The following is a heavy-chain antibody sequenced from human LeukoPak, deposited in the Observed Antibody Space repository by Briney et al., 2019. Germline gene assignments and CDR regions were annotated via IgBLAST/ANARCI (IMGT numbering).Heavy chain of an antibody. CDR2: IKNDGSEK. Sequence: PGGSLRLSCAASGFTFSSYWMSWVRQAPGKGLEWVANIKNDGSEKYYVDSVKGRFTISRDDAKNSLYLQMNSLRAEDTAVYYCARDKSGSYPDYWGQGTLVTVSS. V-gene: IGHV3-7*03. CDR1: GFTFSSYW. CDR3: ARDKSGSYPDY. J-gene: IGHJ4*02. D-gene: IGHD1-26*01.